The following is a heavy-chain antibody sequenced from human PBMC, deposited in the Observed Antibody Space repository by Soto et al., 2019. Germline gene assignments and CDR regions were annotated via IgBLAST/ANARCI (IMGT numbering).Heavy chain of an antibody. CDR2: ISWNSGSI. CDR1: GFTFDDYA. Sequence: GGSLRLSCAASGFTFDDYAMHWVRQAPGKGLEWVSGISWNSGSIGYADSVKGRFTISRDNAKNSLFLQVNSLRAEDTALYYCAKSPYSNYAYGMDVWGQGTTVTVSS. V-gene: IGHV3-9*01. CDR3: AKSPYSNYAYGMDV. J-gene: IGHJ6*02. D-gene: IGHD4-4*01.